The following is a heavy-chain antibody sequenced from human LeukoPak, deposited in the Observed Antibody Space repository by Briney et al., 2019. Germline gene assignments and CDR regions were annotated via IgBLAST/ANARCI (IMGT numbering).Heavy chain of an antibody. V-gene: IGHV3-74*01. CDR2: INSDGSST. D-gene: IGHD6-6*01. CDR3: ARVPYSGSSRFAY. Sequence: GGSLRLSCAASGFTSSSYWMHWVRQAPGKGLGWVSRINSDGSSTSYADSVKGRFTISRDNAKNTLYLQMNSLRAEDTAVYYCARVPYSGSSRFAYWGQGTLVTVSS. J-gene: IGHJ4*02. CDR1: GFTSSSYW.